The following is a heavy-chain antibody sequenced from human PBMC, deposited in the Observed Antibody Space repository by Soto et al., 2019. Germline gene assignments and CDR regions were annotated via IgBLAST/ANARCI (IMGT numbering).Heavy chain of an antibody. CDR1: GFTFSIYS. CDR3: ARATGYSSGVRGRGV. V-gene: IGHV3-21*01. Sequence: GGSRRLSCAASGFTFSIYSMNWVRQAPGKGLEWVSPISSSSSYIYYADSVKGRFTISTDNAKNSLYLQMNGLRAEDTAVYYCARATGYSSGVRGRGVWGQGTTVTVSS. J-gene: IGHJ6*02. CDR2: ISSSSSYI. D-gene: IGHD6-25*01.